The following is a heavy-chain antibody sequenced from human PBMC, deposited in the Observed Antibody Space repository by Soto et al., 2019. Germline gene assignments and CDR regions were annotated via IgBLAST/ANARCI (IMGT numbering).Heavy chain of an antibody. V-gene: IGHV4-34*04. CDR3: ARPPIKYCSSISCSPDYNYYMDV. J-gene: IGHJ6*03. CDR1: GGSLSDYY. D-gene: IGHD2-2*01. CDR2: INHSGST. Sequence: QVQLQQWGAGLLKPSGTLSLTRGVSGGSLSDYYWSWIRQPPGKGLEWIGEINHSGSTNLNPSLKSRATISVDMSKNQFSLTLSSVTAADTALYYCARPPIKYCSSISCSPDYNYYMDVWGTGTAVTVSS.